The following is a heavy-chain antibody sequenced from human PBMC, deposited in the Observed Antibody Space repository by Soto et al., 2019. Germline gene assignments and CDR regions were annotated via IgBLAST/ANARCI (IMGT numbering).Heavy chain of an antibody. D-gene: IGHD5-12*01. V-gene: IGHV3-21*01. CDR2: ISSSSSYI. J-gene: IGHJ4*02. CDR1: GFTFSSYS. Sequence: LRLSCAASGFTFSSYSMNWVRQAPGKGLEWVSSISSSSSYIYYADSVKGRFTISRDNAKNSLYLQMNSLRAEDTAVYYCARGGYNSVGYFDYWGQGTLVTVSS. CDR3: ARGGYNSVGYFDY.